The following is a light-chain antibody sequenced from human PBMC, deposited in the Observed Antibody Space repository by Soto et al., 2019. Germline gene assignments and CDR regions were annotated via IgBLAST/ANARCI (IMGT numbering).Light chain of an antibody. CDR1: SSDVGSYNL. J-gene: IGLJ1*01. Sequence: QSVLTQPASVSGSPGQSITISCTGTSSDVGSYNLVSWYQQHPGKAPKLMIYEGSKRPSGVSNRFSGSKSGNTASLTISGLQAEDEADYYCCSYAGSSTPDVFGTGNKVTVL. V-gene: IGLV2-23*01. CDR2: EGS. CDR3: CSYAGSSTPDV.